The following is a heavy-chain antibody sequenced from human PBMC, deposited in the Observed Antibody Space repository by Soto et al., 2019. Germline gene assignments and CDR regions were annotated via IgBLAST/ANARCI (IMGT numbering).Heavy chain of an antibody. CDR2: INHSGST. D-gene: IGHD6-19*01. J-gene: IGHJ4*02. V-gene: IGHV4-34*01. CDR3: ARGLPREDSSGWPPWFDY. Sequence: QVQLQQWGAGLLKPSETLSLTCAVYGGSFSGYYWSWIRQPPGKGLEWIGEINHSGSTNYNPSLKSLVTIAEDTSKTRFSLKLSSVTAADTAVYSCARGLPREDSSGWPPWFDYWGQGTLVTVSA. CDR1: GGSFSGYY.